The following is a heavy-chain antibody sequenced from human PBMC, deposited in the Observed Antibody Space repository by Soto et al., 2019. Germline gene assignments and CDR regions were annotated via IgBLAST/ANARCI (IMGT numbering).Heavy chain of an antibody. CDR2: IYFTGTT. CDR1: GYSISRSNW. J-gene: IGHJ4*02. D-gene: IGHD1-26*01. V-gene: IGHV4-28*01. CDR3: ARREIQGPIDY. Sequence: VQLTQSGPGLVKPSDTLSSPGADFGYSISRSNWWGWTRKPPGEGLEWIGDIYFTGTTYYHPSLKSRVTMSVDTSKNQFSLKLTSVTAVDTAVYYCARREIQGPIDYWGQGTLVIVSS.